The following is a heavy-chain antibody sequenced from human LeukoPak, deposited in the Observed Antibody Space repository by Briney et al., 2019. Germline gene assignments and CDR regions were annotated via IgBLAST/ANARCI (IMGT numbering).Heavy chain of an antibody. V-gene: IGHV1-46*01. CDR3: ARDYGGYYGSGRADWFDP. CDR1: GYTFTSYY. D-gene: IGHD3-10*01. Sequence: ASVKVSCKASGYTFTSYYMHWVRQAPGQGLEWMGVINPSGGSTSYAQKFQGRVTMTRDTSTSTVYMELSSLRSEDTAVYYCARDYGGYYGSGRADWFDPWGQGTLVTVSS. J-gene: IGHJ5*02. CDR2: INPSGGST.